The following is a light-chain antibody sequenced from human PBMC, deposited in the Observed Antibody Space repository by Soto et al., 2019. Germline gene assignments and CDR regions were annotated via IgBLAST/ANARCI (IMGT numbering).Light chain of an antibody. CDR3: QHYNSYSEA. V-gene: IGKV1-5*03. CDR2: KAS. J-gene: IGKJ1*01. CDR1: QTISSW. Sequence: DIQMTQSPSTLSASVGDTVTITCRASQTISSWLAWYQQKPGTAPKLLIYKASTLKSGVPSRFSGSGSGTEFTLTSSSLQPDDFATYYCQHYNSYSEAFGQGTKVDIK.